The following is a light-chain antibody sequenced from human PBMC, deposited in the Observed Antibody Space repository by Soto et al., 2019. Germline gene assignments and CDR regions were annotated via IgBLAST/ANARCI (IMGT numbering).Light chain of an antibody. CDR3: SSYTSGSTLV. Sequence: QSALTQPASVTGSPGQWITISCTGSSSDVGGYNYVSWYQQHPGKAPKLMIYDVTNRPSGVSNRFSGSKSGNTASLTISGLQAEDEADYYCSSYTSGSTLVFGTGTKLTVL. V-gene: IGLV2-14*01. J-gene: IGLJ1*01. CDR2: DVT. CDR1: SSDVGGYNY.